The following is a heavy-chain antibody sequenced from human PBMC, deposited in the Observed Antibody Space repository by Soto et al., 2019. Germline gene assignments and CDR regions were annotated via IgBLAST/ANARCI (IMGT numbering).Heavy chain of an antibody. Sequence: ASVKVSCKASGYTFTSYDIYWVRQATRQGLEWMGWMNPNTGNSGYAQKFQGRVTVTSDTSINTVYMELSSLRSEDTAVYYCARRAETNGWNGFGADKYYFDFWGQGTLVTVSS. CDR1: GYTFTSYD. D-gene: IGHD1-1*01. J-gene: IGHJ4*02. V-gene: IGHV1-8*01. CDR2: MNPNTGNS. CDR3: ARRAETNGWNGFGADKYYFDF.